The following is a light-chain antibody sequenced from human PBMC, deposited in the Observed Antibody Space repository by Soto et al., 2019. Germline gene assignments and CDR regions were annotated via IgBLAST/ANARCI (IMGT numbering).Light chain of an antibody. J-gene: IGKJ2*01. CDR3: QQYDSSPFT. CDR1: QSVRSRF. Sequence: EIVLTQSPGTLSLSPGERATLSCRASQSVRSRFFAWYRHKPGQAPRLLIYGASSRATGIPDRFSGSGSGTDFTLTISRLEPEDFAVYYCQQYDSSPFTFGQGTKVEIK. CDR2: GAS. V-gene: IGKV3-20*01.